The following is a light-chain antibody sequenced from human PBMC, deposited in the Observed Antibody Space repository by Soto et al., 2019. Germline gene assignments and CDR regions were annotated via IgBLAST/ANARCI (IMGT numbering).Light chain of an antibody. CDR3: QQYNSYPWT. J-gene: IGKJ1*01. CDR2: DAS. V-gene: IGKV1-5*01. CDR1: QSISSW. Sequence: DIQMTQSPSTVSASVGDRVTTNSRASQSISSWLAWYQQKPGKAPKLLIYDASSLESGVPSRFSGSGSGTEFTLTITSLQPDDFATYYCQQYNSYPWTFGQGTKVDI.